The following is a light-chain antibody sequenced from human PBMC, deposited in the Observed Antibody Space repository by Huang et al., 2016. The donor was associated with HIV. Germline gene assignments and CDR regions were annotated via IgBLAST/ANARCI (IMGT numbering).Light chain of an antibody. CDR3: QQYNNWPRT. Sequence: EIVMTQSPATLSVSPGERATLSCRASQSVSSSLAWYQQKPGQAPRLLIYAASTRAPGIPARCSGSGSGTEFTLTISSLQSEDFAVYYCQQYNNWPRTFGQGTKVEIK. J-gene: IGKJ1*01. V-gene: IGKV3-15*01. CDR2: AAS. CDR1: QSVSSS.